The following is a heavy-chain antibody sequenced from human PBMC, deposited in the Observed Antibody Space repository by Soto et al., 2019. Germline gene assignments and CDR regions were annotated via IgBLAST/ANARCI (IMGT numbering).Heavy chain of an antibody. CDR1: GFTFSNYV. CDR3: AKGPLGSGYVLDY. CDR2: ISASGGST. J-gene: IGHJ4*02. D-gene: IGHD5-12*01. Sequence: EVQLLDSGGGLVQPGGSLRLSCAASGFTFSNYVMNWVRQAPGKGLDWVSAISASGGSTYYADSVKGRLTISRDNSKNTLYLQMSILRAEDTAVYYYAKGPLGSGYVLDYWGQGTLVTVSS. V-gene: IGHV3-23*01.